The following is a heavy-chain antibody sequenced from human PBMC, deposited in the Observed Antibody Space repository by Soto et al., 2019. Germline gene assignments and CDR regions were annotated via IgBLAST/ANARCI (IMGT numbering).Heavy chain of an antibody. V-gene: IGHV3-73*02. J-gene: IGHJ4*02. CDR3: TPTVTLRGFDY. CDR2: IRTKANDYAT. Sequence: EVQLVESGGGLVQPGGSLKLSCAASGFTFSGSAMHWVRQTSGKGLEWVGRIRTKANDYATVYSASVKGRFNISRDDSKNTAYLQMSSLRPEDTALYYCTPTVTLRGFDYWGQGTLVTVSS. D-gene: IGHD4-17*01. CDR1: GFTFSGSA.